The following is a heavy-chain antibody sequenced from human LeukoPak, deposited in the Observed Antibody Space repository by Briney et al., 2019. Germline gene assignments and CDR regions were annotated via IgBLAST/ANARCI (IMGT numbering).Heavy chain of an antibody. Sequence: ASVKVSCKASGYTFTSYGISWVRQAPGQGLEWMGWISAYNGNTNYAQKLQGRVTMTTDTSTSTAYMELRSLRSDDTAVYYCARDFLLLLGGTQEGSAASDYWGQGTLVTVSS. J-gene: IGHJ4*02. CDR2: ISAYNGNT. CDR3: ARDFLLLLGGTQEGSAASDY. CDR1: GYTFTSYG. D-gene: IGHD3-16*01. V-gene: IGHV1-18*01.